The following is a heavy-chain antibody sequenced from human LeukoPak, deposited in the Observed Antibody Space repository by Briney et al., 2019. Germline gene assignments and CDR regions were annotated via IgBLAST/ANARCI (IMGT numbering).Heavy chain of an antibody. Sequence: GASVKISRKASGGTFSSYDIRWVRQAPGQGLEWMGGIIPIFGTANYAQKFQGRVTITADESTNTAYMELSSLKSEDTAVYYCASQSHITLIRGVINFDYWGQGTLVTVSS. CDR3: ASQSHITLIRGVINFDY. CDR1: GGTFSSYD. J-gene: IGHJ4*02. V-gene: IGHV1-69*13. D-gene: IGHD3-10*01. CDR2: IIPIFGTA.